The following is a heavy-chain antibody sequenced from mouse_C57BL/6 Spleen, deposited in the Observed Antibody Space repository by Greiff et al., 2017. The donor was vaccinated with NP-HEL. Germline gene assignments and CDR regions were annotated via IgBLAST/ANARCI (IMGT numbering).Heavy chain of an antibody. V-gene: IGHV1-64*01. CDR2: IHPNSGST. CDR3: ASLGAAQADY. CDR1: GYTFTSYW. Sequence: QVQLKQPGAELVKPGASVKLSCKASGYTFTSYWMHWVKQRPGQGLEWIGMIHPNSGSTNYNEKFKSKATLTVDKSSSTAYMQLSSLTSEDSAVYYCASLGAAQADYWGQGTTLTVSS. D-gene: IGHD3-2*02. J-gene: IGHJ2*01.